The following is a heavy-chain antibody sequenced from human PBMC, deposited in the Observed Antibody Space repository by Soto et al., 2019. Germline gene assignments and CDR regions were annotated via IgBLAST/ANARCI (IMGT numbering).Heavy chain of an antibody. Sequence: SVKVSCKASGYTFTGYYMHWVLQSPGQGLEWMGWINPNSGGTNYAQKFQGWVTITRDTSISTAYMELSRLRSDDTAVYYCAIDLFSGDSGYSAMYSPCGQGTLVTVFS. CDR2: INPNSGGT. J-gene: IGHJ5*02. CDR3: AIDLFSGDSGYSAMYSP. V-gene: IGHV1-2*04. D-gene: IGHD2-15*01. CDR1: GYTFTGYY.